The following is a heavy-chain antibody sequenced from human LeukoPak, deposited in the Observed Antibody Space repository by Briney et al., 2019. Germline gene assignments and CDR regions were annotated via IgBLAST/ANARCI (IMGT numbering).Heavy chain of an antibody. Sequence: SETLSLTCAVYGGSFSGYYWSWIRQPSGKGLEWIGEINHSGSTNYNPSLKSRVTISVDTSKNQFSLKLSSVTAADTAVYYCAREGPSGYYYYYYYMDVWGKGTTVTVSS. CDR1: GGSFSGYY. D-gene: IGHD6-25*01. CDR3: AREGPSGYYYYYYYMDV. V-gene: IGHV4-34*01. CDR2: INHSGST. J-gene: IGHJ6*03.